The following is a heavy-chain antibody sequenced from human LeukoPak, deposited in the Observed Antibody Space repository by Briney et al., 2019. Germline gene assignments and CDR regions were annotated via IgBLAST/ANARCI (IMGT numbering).Heavy chain of an antibody. Sequence: PSETLSLTXTVSGGSISSYYWSWIRQPPGKGLEWIGYIYYSGSTNYNPSLKSRVTISVDTSKNQFSLKLSSVTAADTAVYYCARERLGYCSSTSCPRAFDIWGQGTMVTVSS. CDR2: IYYSGST. D-gene: IGHD2-2*01. V-gene: IGHV4-59*01. CDR3: ARERLGYCSSTSCPRAFDI. CDR1: GGSISSYY. J-gene: IGHJ3*02.